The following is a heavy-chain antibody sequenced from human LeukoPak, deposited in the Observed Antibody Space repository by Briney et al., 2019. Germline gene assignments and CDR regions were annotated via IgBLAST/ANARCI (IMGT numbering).Heavy chain of an antibody. D-gene: IGHD3-10*01. V-gene: IGHV3-53*01. Sequence: GGSLRLSCAASGFTVSSKYMSWVRQAPGKGLEWVSVLYAGGSTYYADSVKGRFTISRDNSKNTLYLQMNSLRADDTAVYFCARGKDASGNLLDYWGQGTLVTVSS. CDR1: GFTVSSKY. J-gene: IGHJ4*02. CDR2: LYAGGST. CDR3: ARGKDASGNLLDY.